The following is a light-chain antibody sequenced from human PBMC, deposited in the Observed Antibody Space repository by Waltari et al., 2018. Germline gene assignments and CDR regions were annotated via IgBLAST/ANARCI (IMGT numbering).Light chain of an antibody. CDR3: QKYNSAPY. CDR1: QGISNS. CDR2: AAS. J-gene: IGKJ5*01. V-gene: IGKV1-27*01. Sequence: DIQMTQSPSSLSASVGDRVTTTCRASQGISNSLAWYQQKPGKVPKLLIYAASTLQLGVPSRFSGSGSGTDFTLTISSLQPEDVATYYCQKYNSAPYFGQGTRLEIK.